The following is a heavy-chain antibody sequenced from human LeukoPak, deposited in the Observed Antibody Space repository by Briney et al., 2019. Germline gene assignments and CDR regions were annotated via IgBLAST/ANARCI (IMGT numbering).Heavy chain of an antibody. D-gene: IGHD3-22*01. CDR3: AREGDNTGSPVYFDY. J-gene: IGHJ4*02. CDR2: IYTSGST. V-gene: IGHV4-4*07. CDR1: GGSISSYY. Sequence: ASETLSLTCTVSGGSISSYYWSWIRQPAGKGLEWIGRIYTSGSTNYNPSLKSRVTISVDKSKNHFSLKLISVTAADTAVYYCAREGDNTGSPVYFDYWGQGTLVTVSS.